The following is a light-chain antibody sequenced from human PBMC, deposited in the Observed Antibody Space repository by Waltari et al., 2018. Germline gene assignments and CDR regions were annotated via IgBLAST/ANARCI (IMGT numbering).Light chain of an antibody. V-gene: IGKV1-9*01. Sequence: TQSPSFLSASVGDRVTITSRASQGISSYLVWYQQKPGKAPKVLLSAASTLQTGVPSRFSGSGSGTEFTLTISSLQPEDFATYYCQQVNGYPLTFGGGTKVEIK. CDR1: QGISSY. CDR2: AAS. J-gene: IGKJ4*01. CDR3: QQVNGYPLT.